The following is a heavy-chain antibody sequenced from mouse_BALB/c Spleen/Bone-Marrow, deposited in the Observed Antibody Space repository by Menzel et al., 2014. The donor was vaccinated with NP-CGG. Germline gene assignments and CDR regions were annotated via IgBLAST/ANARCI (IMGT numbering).Heavy chain of an antibody. Sequence: EVQLQQSGPGLVKPSQTVSPTCTVTGISITTGNYRWSWIRQFPGNKLEWIGYIYYSGTITYNPSLTSRTTITRDTSKNQFFPEMNSLTAEGTATYYCARDYRYFDYWGQGTTLTVSS. CDR2: IYYSGTI. V-gene: IGHV3-5*02. J-gene: IGHJ2*01. CDR1: GISITTGNYR. CDR3: ARDYRYFDY. D-gene: IGHD2-14*01.